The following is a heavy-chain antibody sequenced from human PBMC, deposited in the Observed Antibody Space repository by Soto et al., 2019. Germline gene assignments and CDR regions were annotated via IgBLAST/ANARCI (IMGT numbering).Heavy chain of an antibody. D-gene: IGHD1-1*01. V-gene: IGHV3-48*01. Sequence: PGGSLRLSCAVSGLTFGDFNMNWVRQAPGKGLEWLSYMNAGGSTIYYADSVKGRFTISRDNDKNSLYLQMNSLRGEDTAVYYCATRSTPFDYWGQGALVTVSS. J-gene: IGHJ4*02. CDR2: MNAGGSTI. CDR1: GLTFGDFN. CDR3: ATRSTPFDY.